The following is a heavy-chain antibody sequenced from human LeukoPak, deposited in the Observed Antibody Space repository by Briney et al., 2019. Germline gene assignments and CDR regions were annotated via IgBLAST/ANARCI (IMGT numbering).Heavy chain of an antibody. CDR3: ARGRYGDYPLGY. CDR1: GGSITSRSNY. J-gene: IGHJ4*02. V-gene: IGHV4-39*07. D-gene: IGHD4-17*01. Sequence: SETLSLTCTVSGGSITSRSNYWGWIRQPPGKGLEWIGSINYSGSTYYNPSLKSRVTISVDTSKNQFSLKLISVTAADTAVYYCARGRYGDYPLGYWGQGTLVTVSS. CDR2: INYSGST.